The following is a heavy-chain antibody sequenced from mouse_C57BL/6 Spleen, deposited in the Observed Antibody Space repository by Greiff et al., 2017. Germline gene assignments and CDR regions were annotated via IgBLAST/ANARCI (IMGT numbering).Heavy chain of an antibody. V-gene: IGHV1-55*01. CDR1: GYTFTSYW. D-gene: IGHD1-1*01. J-gene: IGHJ1*03. CDR2: SYPGSGST. CDR3: ARSETTVEWYFDV. Sequence: QVQLQQPGAELVKPGASVKMSCKASGYTFTSYWITWVKQRPGQGLEWCGDSYPGSGSTKYNEKFKSKATLTVDTSSSTAYMQLSSLTSEDSAVYYCARSETTVEWYFDVWGTGTTVTVSS.